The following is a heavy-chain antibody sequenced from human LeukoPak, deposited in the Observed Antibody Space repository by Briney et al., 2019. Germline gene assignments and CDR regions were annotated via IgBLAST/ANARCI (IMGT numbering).Heavy chain of an antibody. CDR2: IYYSGST. V-gene: IGHV4-30-4*08. Sequence: LRLSCTASGINFSNYWMSWVRQPPGKGLEWIGYIYYSGSTYYNPSLKSRVTISVDTSKNQFSLKLSSVTAADTAVYYCARDSPAATYGMDVWGQGTTVTVSS. D-gene: IGHD2-2*01. J-gene: IGHJ6*02. CDR3: ARDSPAATYGMDV. CDR1: GINFSNYW.